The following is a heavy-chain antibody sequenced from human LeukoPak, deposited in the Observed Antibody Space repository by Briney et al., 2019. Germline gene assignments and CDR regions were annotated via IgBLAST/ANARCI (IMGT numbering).Heavy chain of an antibody. CDR3: ARAEGYNTIPHS. Sequence: GGSLRLSCAASGFTFSSYWMHWVRQAPGKGLVWVSRINTDGSITNYADSLKGRFTISRDTAKNTLYLQMNSLRVEDTAVYYCARAEGYNTIPHSWGQGTLVTVSS. J-gene: IGHJ4*02. V-gene: IGHV3-74*01. CDR1: GFTFSSYW. CDR2: INTDGSIT. D-gene: IGHD5-24*01.